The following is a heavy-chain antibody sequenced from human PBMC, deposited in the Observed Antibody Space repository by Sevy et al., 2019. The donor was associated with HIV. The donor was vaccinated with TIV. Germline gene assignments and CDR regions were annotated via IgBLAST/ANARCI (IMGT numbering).Heavy chain of an antibody. V-gene: IGHV3-7*01. CDR2: IKQDGSEK. CDR3: AREREDVLRFLEWLSFGAAFDI. Sequence: GGSLRLSCTASGFTFSSFSMSWVRQAPGKGLEWVANIKQDGSEKYYVDSVKGRFTISRDNAKNSLYLQMNSLRAEDTTVYYCAREREDVLRFLEWLSFGAAFDIWGQGTMVTVSS. CDR1: GFTFSSFS. D-gene: IGHD3-3*01. J-gene: IGHJ3*02.